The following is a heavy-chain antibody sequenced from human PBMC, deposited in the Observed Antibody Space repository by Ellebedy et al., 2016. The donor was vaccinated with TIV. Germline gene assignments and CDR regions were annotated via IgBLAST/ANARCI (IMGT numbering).Heavy chain of an antibody. CDR1: GFTFSSYG. Sequence: GESLKISCAASGFTFSSYGMHWVRQAPGKGLEWVAVIWYDGSNKSYADSVKGRFTISRDNSKNTLYLQMNSLRAEDTAVYYCARDGDENCGGDCYYYYYGMDVWGQGTTVTVSS. CDR2: IWYDGSNK. D-gene: IGHD2-21*02. V-gene: IGHV3-33*01. CDR3: ARDGDENCGGDCYYYYYGMDV. J-gene: IGHJ6*02.